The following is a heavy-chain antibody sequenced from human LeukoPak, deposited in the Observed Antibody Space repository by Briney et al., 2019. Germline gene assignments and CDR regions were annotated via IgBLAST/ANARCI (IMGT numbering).Heavy chain of an antibody. CDR3: VREQPGDGWSGFDY. J-gene: IGHJ4*02. V-gene: IGHV3-30*07. CDR2: IRFDGSRQ. CDR1: GFTFSNFA. D-gene: IGHD6-19*01. Sequence: GGALRLSSAASGFTFSNFAMHWVRQAPRKGLEWVAVIRFDGSRQHLAESLEGRFTISRDNSQNTVSLQMSSLRTEDTALYYCVREQPGDGWSGFDYWGQGPVVTVSS.